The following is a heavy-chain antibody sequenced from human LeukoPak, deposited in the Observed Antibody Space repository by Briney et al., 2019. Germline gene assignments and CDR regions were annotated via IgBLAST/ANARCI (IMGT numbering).Heavy chain of an antibody. J-gene: IGHJ4*02. V-gene: IGHV3-23*01. CDR2: ISGSGIDT. CDR3: AREREVSTLN. D-gene: IGHD1-14*01. Sequence: GGSLRLSCAASGFTFDSYAVSWVRQAPGKGLEWVSAISGSGIDTYYADSVKGRFTVSRDNSKNTVYPQMNSLRAEDTAIYYCAREREVSTLNWGQGTLVTASS. CDR1: GFTFDSYA.